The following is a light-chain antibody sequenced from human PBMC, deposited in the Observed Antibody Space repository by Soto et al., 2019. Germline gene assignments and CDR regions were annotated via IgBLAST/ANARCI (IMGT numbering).Light chain of an antibody. CDR1: QSVSSNY. CDR2: GAS. Sequence: EIVLTQSPGTLSLSPGERATLSCRASQSVSSNYFAWYQQLKPGQAPRLLIYGASNRAAGVPDRFSGSGSGTDFTLAISRLEPEDFVVYYCQHYGSSSWTFGQGTKVEIK. J-gene: IGKJ1*01. V-gene: IGKV3-20*01. CDR3: QHYGSSSWT.